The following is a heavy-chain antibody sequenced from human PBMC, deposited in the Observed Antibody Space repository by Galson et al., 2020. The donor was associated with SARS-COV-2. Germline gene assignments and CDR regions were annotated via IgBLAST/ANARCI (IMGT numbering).Heavy chain of an antibody. CDR2: ISGSGGST. J-gene: IGHJ4*02. CDR3: AKFGGPVTAILYYFDY. D-gene: IGHD2-21*02. CDR1: GFTFSSYA. V-gene: IGHV3-23*01. Sequence: TGGSLRLSCAASGFTFSSYAMSWVRQAPGKGLEWVSAISGSGGSTYYADSVKGRFTISRDNSKNTLYLQMNSLRAEDTAVYYCAKFGGPVTAILYYFDYWGQGTLVTVSS.